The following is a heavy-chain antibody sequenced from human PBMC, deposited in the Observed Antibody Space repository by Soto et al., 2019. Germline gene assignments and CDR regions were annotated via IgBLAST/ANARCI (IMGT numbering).Heavy chain of an antibody. J-gene: IGHJ6*02. CDR2: IYYSGST. CDR3: ARDRGSGSYYMGGMDV. CDR1: GGSISRYY. Sequence: QVQLQASGPGLVKPSETLSLTCTVSGGSISRYYWSWIRQPPGKGLAWIGYIYYSGSTNYNPSLMCRVTRSVDTSKSQFSVKLSSVTAADTAVYYCARDRGSGSYYMGGMDVWGQGSTVSVSS. V-gene: IGHV4-59*01. D-gene: IGHD3-10*01.